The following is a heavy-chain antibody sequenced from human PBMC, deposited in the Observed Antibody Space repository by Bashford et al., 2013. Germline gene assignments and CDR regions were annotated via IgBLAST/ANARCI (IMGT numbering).Heavy chain of an antibody. CDR2: VFPTDSDT. Sequence: WVRQMPGKGLEWIGMVFPTDSDTTYSPSFQGQVTISADRSTNTAYLQWNSLKASDSGMYFCARRIPVFGGWFDLWGQGTLVTVSS. V-gene: IGHV5-51*01. CDR3: ARRIPVFGGWFDL. D-gene: IGHD3-16*01. J-gene: IGHJ5*02.